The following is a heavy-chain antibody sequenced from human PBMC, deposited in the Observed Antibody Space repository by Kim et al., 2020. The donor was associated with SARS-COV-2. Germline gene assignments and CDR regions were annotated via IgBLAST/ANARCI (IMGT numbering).Heavy chain of an antibody. D-gene: IGHD3-10*01. V-gene: IGHV4-59*08. J-gene: IGHJ5*02. Sequence: NPSRKSRVTISVDTSKNQFSLKLSSMTAADTAVYYCARLKGSGRTNWFDPWGQGTLVTVSS. CDR3: ARLKGSGRTNWFDP.